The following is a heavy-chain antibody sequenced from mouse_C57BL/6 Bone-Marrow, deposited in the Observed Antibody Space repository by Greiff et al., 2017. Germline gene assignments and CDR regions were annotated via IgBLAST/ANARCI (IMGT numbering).Heavy chain of an antibody. V-gene: IGHV1-69*01. D-gene: IGHD1-1*01. J-gene: IGHJ4*01. Sequence: QVQLQQPGAELVMPGASVKLSCKASGYTFTSYWMHWVKQRPGQGLEWIGEIEPSDSYTNYNQKFKGKSTLTVDKSSSTAYMPLSSLTSEDSAVYYCAREAYYVAMDYWGQGTSVTVSS. CDR3: AREAYYVAMDY. CDR1: GYTFTSYW. CDR2: IEPSDSYT.